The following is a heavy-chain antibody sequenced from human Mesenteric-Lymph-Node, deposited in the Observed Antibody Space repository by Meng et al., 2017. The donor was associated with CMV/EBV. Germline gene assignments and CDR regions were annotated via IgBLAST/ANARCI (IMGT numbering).Heavy chain of an antibody. D-gene: IGHD2/OR15-2a*01. CDR2: VSSGGSST. J-gene: IGHJ4*02. CDR1: GFTFSSYG. CDR3: TKRIVSGASGLN. Sequence: SCTGSGFTFSSYGMTWVRQAPGKGLEWVATVSSGGSSTYYADSVKGRFTIYRDNSKNTMYLQMNSLRTEDTAIYFCTKRIVSGASGLNWGQGTLVTVSS. V-gene: IGHV3-23*01.